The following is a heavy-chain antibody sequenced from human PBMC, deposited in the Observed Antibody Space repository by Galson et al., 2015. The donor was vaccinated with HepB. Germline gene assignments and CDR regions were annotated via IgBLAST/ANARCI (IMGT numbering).Heavy chain of an antibody. V-gene: IGHV3-7*03. D-gene: IGHD2-2*01. CDR2: IKQDGSEK. Sequence: SLRLSCAASGFTFSSYWMSWVRQAPGKGLEWVANIKQDGSEKYDVDSVKGRSTISRDNAKNSLYLQMNSLRAEDTAVYYCARELVVVPAAISYSYYGMDVWGQGTTVTVSS. CDR3: ARELVVVPAAISYSYYGMDV. J-gene: IGHJ6*02. CDR1: GFTFSSYW.